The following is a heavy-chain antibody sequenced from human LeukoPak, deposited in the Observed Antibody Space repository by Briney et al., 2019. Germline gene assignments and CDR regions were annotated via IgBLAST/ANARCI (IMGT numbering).Heavy chain of an antibody. Sequence: ASVKVSCKASGYTFSSYAMSWVRQAPGKGLEWVSAISGSGGSTYYADSVKGRFTISRDNSKNTLYLQMNSLRAEDTAVYYCAKDPYSYGPPYYFDYWGQGTLVTVSS. D-gene: IGHD5-18*01. CDR2: ISGSGGST. V-gene: IGHV3-23*01. CDR3: AKDPYSYGPPYYFDY. J-gene: IGHJ4*02. CDR1: GYTFSSYA.